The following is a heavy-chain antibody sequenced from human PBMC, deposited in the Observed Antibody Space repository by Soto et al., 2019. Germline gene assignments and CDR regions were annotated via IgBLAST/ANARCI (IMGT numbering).Heavy chain of an antibody. V-gene: IGHV4-4*07. Sequence: KTSETLSLSCAVSGGSISSYYWSWIRQPAGKGLEWIGRIYTSGSTNYNPSLKSRVTMSVDTSKNQFSLKLSSVTAADTAVYYCARARHTSLTGDYYGMDGWGQGTTVTVSS. J-gene: IGHJ6*02. D-gene: IGHD1-20*01. CDR1: GGSISSYY. CDR2: IYTSGST. CDR3: ARARHTSLTGDYYGMDG.